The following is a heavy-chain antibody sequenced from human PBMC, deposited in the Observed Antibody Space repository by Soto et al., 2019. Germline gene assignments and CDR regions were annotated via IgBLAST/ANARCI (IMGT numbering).Heavy chain of an antibody. V-gene: IGHV3-9*01. Sequence: EVQLVESGGGLVQPGRFLRLSCAASGFTFDDYAMHWVRQAPGKGLEWVSGISWNSGSIGYADSVKGRFTISRDNAKNSLYLQMNSLRAEDTALYYCAKEKGYCSSTSCSDYYYYYMDVWGKGTTVTVSS. CDR1: GFTFDDYA. CDR2: ISWNSGSI. D-gene: IGHD2-2*01. J-gene: IGHJ6*03. CDR3: AKEKGYCSSTSCSDYYYYYMDV.